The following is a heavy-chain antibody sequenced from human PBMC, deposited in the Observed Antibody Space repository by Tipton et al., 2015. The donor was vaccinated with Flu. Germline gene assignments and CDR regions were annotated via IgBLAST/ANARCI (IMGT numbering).Heavy chain of an antibody. CDR2: IMNDGSNK. CDR3: ARGLGYSYGSRFDP. J-gene: IGHJ5*02. Sequence: SLRLSCAASGFTFSNYGMHWLRQAPGKGLEWVAIIMNDGSNKYYGGFVKGRFTISRDNSKNTVSLQMNSLRPEDTAVYYCARGLGYSYGSRFDPWGQGTLVSVSS. V-gene: IGHV3-30*03. D-gene: IGHD5-18*01. CDR1: GFTFSNYG.